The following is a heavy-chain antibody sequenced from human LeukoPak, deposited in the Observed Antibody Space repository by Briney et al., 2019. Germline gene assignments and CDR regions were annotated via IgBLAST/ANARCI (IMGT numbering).Heavy chain of an antibody. CDR2: ISYDGSNK. D-gene: IGHD3-10*01. J-gene: IGHJ4*02. CDR3: ARPYYYGSGSYDY. Sequence: PGGSLRLSCAASGFTFSSYAMHWVRQAPGKGLEWVAVISYDGSNKYYADSVKGRFTISRDNSKNTLYLQMNSLRAEDTAVYYCARPYYYGSGSYDYWGQGTLVTVSS. CDR1: GFTFSSYA. V-gene: IGHV3-30-3*01.